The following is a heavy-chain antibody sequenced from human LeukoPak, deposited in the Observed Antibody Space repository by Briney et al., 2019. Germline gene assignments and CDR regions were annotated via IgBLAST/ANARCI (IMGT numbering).Heavy chain of an antibody. V-gene: IGHV4-4*07. Sequence: PSETLSLTCTVSGGSISSYYWSWIRQPAGKGLEWIGRIYTSGSTNYNPSLKSRVTMSVDTSKNQFSLKLSSVTAADTAVYYCARDGRYGGNLWYFDLWAVAPWSLSPQ. CDR1: GGSISSYY. J-gene: IGHJ2*01. CDR2: IYTSGST. D-gene: IGHD4-23*01. CDR3: ARDGRYGGNLWYFDL.